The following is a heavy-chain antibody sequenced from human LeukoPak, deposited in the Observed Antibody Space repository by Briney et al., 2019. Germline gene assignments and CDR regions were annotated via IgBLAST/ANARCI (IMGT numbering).Heavy chain of an antibody. J-gene: IGHJ3*02. CDR1: GGSISSGGYY. CDR3: ARDSPYDSTDSVRSDAFDI. D-gene: IGHD3-22*01. Sequence: PSETLSLTCTVSGGSISSGGYYWSWIRQHPGKGLEWIGYIYYSGSTYYNPSLKSRVTISVDTSKNQFSLKLSSVTAADTAVYYCARDSPYDSTDSVRSDAFDIWGQGTMVTVSS. V-gene: IGHV4-31*03. CDR2: IYYSGST.